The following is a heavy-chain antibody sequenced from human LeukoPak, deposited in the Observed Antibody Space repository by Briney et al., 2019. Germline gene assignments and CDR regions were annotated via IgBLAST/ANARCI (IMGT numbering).Heavy chain of an antibody. CDR1: GFTFSSYS. CDR3: ARGGGYYDSSGNFDY. J-gene: IGHJ4*02. CDR2: IYSGGKT. D-gene: IGHD3-22*01. Sequence: GGSLRLSCSASGFTFSSYSMSWVRQAPGKGLDWVSVIYSGGKTYYADSVKGRFTISRDNSKNTLYLQMNSLRAEDTAVYYCARGGGYYDSSGNFDYWGQGTLVTVSS. V-gene: IGHV3-53*01.